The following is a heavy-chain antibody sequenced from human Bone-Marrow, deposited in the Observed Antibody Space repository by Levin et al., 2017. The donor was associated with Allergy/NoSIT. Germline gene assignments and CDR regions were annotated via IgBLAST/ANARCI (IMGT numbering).Heavy chain of an antibody. D-gene: IGHD6-6*01. Sequence: RASETLSLSCAASGFTFSSYAINWVRQAPGKGLEWVSVISGNVGSTDYTDSVKGRFTISRDNSKNTLYLQMNNLRAEDSAVYYCVKLPQKGPSSYYYGMGVWGQGTTVTVSS. CDR3: VKLPQKGPSSYYYGMGV. CDR2: ISGNVGST. V-gene: IGHV3-23*01. J-gene: IGHJ6*02. CDR1: GFTFSSYA.